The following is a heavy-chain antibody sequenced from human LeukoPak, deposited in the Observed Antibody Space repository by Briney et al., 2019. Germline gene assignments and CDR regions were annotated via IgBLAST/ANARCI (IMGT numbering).Heavy chain of an antibody. V-gene: IGHV3-48*02. CDR3: ARDQGRLYYFDY. D-gene: IGHD3-10*01. CDR1: GFTFSTYS. CDR2: ISSGSSTI. J-gene: IGHJ4*02. Sequence: GGSLRLSCAASGFTFSTYSMNWVRQAPGRGLEWVSYISSGSSTIFYADSVKGRFTISRDNAQNSLYLQMNSLRDEDTAVYYCARDQGRLYYFDYWGQGTLVTVSS.